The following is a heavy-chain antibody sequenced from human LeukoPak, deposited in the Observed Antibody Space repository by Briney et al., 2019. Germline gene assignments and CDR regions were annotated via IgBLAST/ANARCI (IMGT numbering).Heavy chain of an antibody. D-gene: IGHD5-12*01. V-gene: IGHV4-39*01. CDR3: ARGGESGYDT. CDR2: IYSTGNT. CDR1: GGSISSSSNY. J-gene: IGHJ5*02. Sequence: SETLSLTFTVSGGSISSSSNYWGWIRLPPGKGLEWIGTIYSTGNTYYNPSLKSRLTISVDTSKNQFSLKLSSVTAADTAVYYCARGGESGYDTWGQGSLVTVSS.